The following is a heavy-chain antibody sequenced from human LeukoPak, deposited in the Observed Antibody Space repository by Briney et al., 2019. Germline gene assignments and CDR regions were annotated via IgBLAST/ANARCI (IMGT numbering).Heavy chain of an antibody. D-gene: IGHD3-10*01. Sequence: ASVKVSCKASGYTFTGYYMHWVRQAPGQGLEWMGWISAYNGNTNYAQKLQGRVTMTTDTSTSTAYMELRSLRSDDTAVYYCARDRALWFGARDDAFDIWGQGTMVTVSS. CDR2: ISAYNGNT. J-gene: IGHJ3*02. V-gene: IGHV1-18*04. CDR1: GYTFTGYY. CDR3: ARDRALWFGARDDAFDI.